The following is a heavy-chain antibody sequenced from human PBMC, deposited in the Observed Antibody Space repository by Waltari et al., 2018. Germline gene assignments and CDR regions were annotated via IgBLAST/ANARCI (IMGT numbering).Heavy chain of an antibody. CDR3: ATAGVKTRGDAFDI. J-gene: IGHJ3*02. CDR2: FDPEDGET. D-gene: IGHD2-21*01. V-gene: IGHV1-24*01. CDR1: GYTFTSYA. Sequence: QVQLVQSGAEVKKPGASVKVSCKASGYTFTSYAMHWVRQAPGQRLEWMGGFDPEDGETIYAQKFQGRVTMTEDTSTDTAYMELSSLRSEDTAVYYCATAGVKTRGDAFDIWGQGTMVTVSS.